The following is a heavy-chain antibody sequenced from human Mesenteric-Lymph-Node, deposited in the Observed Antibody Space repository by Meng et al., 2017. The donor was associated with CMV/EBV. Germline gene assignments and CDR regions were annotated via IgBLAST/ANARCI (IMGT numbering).Heavy chain of an antibody. CDR3: AKDRGDTLISGSSLDY. CDR2: ISWNSGTI. J-gene: IGHJ4*02. Sequence: SLKISCAVSGFMFDDYGMHWVRQAPGKGLEWVSGISWNSGTIGYADSVKGRFTISRDNAKNSLYLQMNSLRAEDTALYYCAKDRGDTLISGSSLDYWGQGTLVTVSS. V-gene: IGHV3-9*01. D-gene: IGHD1-26*01. CDR1: GFMFDDYG.